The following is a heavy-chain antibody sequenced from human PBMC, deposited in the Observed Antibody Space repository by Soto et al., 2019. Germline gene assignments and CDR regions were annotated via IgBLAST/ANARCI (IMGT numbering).Heavy chain of an antibody. CDR3: ARDRHYLGYCSGGSCYSTEHYYYYYGMDV. D-gene: IGHD2-15*01. Sequence: SETLSLTCTVSGGSISSGGYYWSWIRQHPGKGLEWIGYIYYSGSTYYNPSLKSRVTISVDTSKNQFSLKLSSVTAADTAVYYCARDRHYLGYCSGGSCYSTEHYYYYYGMDVWGQGTTVTVSS. J-gene: IGHJ6*02. CDR2: IYYSGST. V-gene: IGHV4-31*03. CDR1: GGSISSGGYY.